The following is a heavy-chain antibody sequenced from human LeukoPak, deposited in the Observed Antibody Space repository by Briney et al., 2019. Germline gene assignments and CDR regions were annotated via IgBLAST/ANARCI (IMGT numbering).Heavy chain of an antibody. D-gene: IGHD3-16*02. Sequence: GGSLRLTCAASGFTFSSYGMHWVRQAPGKGLEWVAVIWYDGSNKYYADSVKGRFTISRDSSKNTLYLQMNSLRAEDTAVYYCATYDYVWGSYRPPFDYWGQGTRATVSS. J-gene: IGHJ4*02. V-gene: IGHV3-33*01. CDR1: GFTFSSYG. CDR3: ATYDYVWGSYRPPFDY. CDR2: IWYDGSNK.